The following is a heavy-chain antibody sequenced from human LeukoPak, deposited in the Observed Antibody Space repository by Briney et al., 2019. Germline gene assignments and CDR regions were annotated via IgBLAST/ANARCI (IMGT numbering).Heavy chain of an antibody. D-gene: IGHD6-6*01. CDR2: IFYLGST. V-gene: IGHV4-30-4*01. CDR1: GGSISSGNFY. CDR3: ARKYPDHWFDP. Sequence: SQTLSLTCTVSGGSISSGNFYWSWIRQPPGKGLEWIGYIFYLGSTYYNLSLKSRVTMSVDTSKNQFSLKLRSVTAADTAVYYRARKYPDHWFDPWGQGTLVTVSS. J-gene: IGHJ5*02.